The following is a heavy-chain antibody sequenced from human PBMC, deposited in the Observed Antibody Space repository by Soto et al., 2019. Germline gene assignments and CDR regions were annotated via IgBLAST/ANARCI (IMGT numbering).Heavy chain of an antibody. CDR2: IYYSGST. J-gene: IGHJ4*02. Sequence: SETLSLTCTVSGGSISSGGYYWSWIRQNPGKGLEWIGYIYYSGSTYYNPSLKSRVTISVDTSKNQFSLKLSSVTAADTAVDYCARRGDYDSSGYFDYWGQGTLVTVSS. V-gene: IGHV4-31*03. D-gene: IGHD3-22*01. CDR1: GGSISSGGYY. CDR3: ARRGDYDSSGYFDY.